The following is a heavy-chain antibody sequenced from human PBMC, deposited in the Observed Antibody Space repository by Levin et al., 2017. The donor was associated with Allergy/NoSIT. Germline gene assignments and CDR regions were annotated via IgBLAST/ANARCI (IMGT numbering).Heavy chain of an antibody. CDR3: AKDEFWWDGGKGEGVHY. CDR2: ISASGGGT. Sequence: GGSLRLSCAASGFTFSTYAMSWVRQAPGKGLEWVSGISASGGGTYYADSVKGRFTISRDNSKNTLYLRMNSLEAEDPAVYYCAKDEFWWDGGKGEGVHYWGQVTLVTVSS. CDR1: GFTFSTYA. D-gene: IGHD2-21*01. V-gene: IGHV3-23*01. J-gene: IGHJ4*02.